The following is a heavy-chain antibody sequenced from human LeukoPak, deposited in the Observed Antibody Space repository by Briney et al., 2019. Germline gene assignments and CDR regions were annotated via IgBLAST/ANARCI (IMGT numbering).Heavy chain of an antibody. CDR1: GGSISSYY. J-gene: IGHJ4*02. CDR2: IYYNGRA. D-gene: IGHD3-22*01. CDR3: AGRSSESFDF. V-gene: IGHV4-59*08. Sequence: PSETLSLTCTVSGGSISSYYWAWIRQPPGKGLEWIGYIYYNGRATYNPSLKSRVTMSVDTSKNQFSLKLSSVTAADTAVYYCAGRSSESFDFWGQGTLVTVSS.